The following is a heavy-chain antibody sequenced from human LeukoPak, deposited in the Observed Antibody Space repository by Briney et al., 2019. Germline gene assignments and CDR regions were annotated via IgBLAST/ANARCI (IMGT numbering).Heavy chain of an antibody. CDR1: GGSFSGYY. Sequence: PSETLSLTCAVYGGSFSGYYWSWIRQPPGKGLEWIGEINHSGSTNYNPSLKSRVTISVDTSKNQFSLKLSPVTAADTAVYYCARVGSSGWYDYWGQGTLVTVSS. CDR3: ARVGSSGWYDY. CDR2: INHSGST. J-gene: IGHJ4*02. D-gene: IGHD6-19*01. V-gene: IGHV4-34*01.